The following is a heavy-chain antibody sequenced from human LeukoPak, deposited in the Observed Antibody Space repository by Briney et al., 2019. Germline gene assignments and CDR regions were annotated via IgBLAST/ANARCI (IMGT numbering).Heavy chain of an antibody. J-gene: IGHJ5*02. CDR1: GGSISSGDYY. D-gene: IGHD3-9*01. Sequence: PSQTLSLTCTVSGGSISSGDYYWSWIRQPPGTGLEWIGYIYYSGSTYYNPSLKSRVTISVDTSKNQFSLKPSSVTAADTAVYFCAREADYDILGWFDPWGQGTLVTVSS. CDR2: IYYSGST. V-gene: IGHV4-30-4*01. CDR3: AREADYDILGWFDP.